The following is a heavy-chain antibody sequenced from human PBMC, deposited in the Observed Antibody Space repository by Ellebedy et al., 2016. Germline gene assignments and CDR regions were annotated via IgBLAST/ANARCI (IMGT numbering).Heavy chain of an antibody. D-gene: IGHD2-15*01. CDR3: ARTYCSGSSCYDLMDV. CDR2: IFYTGST. J-gene: IGHJ6*02. Sequence: SETLSLTCTVSGGSISNYYWSWVRQPPGKGLEWLGYIFYTGSTSYNPPLRSRVTISVDTSKNQFSLRLSSVTAADTAIYYCARTYCSGSSCYDLMDVWGQGTTVTVSS. CDR1: GGSISNYY. V-gene: IGHV4-59*01.